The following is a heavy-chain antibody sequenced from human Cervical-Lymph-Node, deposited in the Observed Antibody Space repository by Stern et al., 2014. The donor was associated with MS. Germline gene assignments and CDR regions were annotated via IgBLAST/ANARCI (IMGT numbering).Heavy chain of an antibody. V-gene: IGHV1-8*01. D-gene: IGHD3-10*01. Sequence: QVQLMQSGAEVKKPGASVKVSCKASGYTFTSYDINWVRQATGQGLEWMGWMNPNSGNTGYAQKFQGRVTMTRNTSISTAYMELSSLRSEDTAVYYCARDCKLRRFGSRGWFDPWGQGTLVTVSS. CDR1: GYTFTSYD. J-gene: IGHJ5*02. CDR2: MNPNSGNT. CDR3: ARDCKLRRFGSRGWFDP.